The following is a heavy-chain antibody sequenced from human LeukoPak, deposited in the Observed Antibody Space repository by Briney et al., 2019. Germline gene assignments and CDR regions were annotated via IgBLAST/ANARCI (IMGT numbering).Heavy chain of an antibody. CDR3: AIDSSTSWAYYFDY. V-gene: IGHV1-8*03. CDR2: MNPNSGNT. J-gene: IGHJ4*02. D-gene: IGHD2-2*01. Sequence: SVKVSCKASGYTFTIYDINWVRQAPGQGLEWMGWMNPNSGNTGYAQKFQGRVTITRNTSISTAYMELSSLRSEDTAVYYCAIDSSTSWAYYFDYWGQGTLVTVSS. CDR1: GYTFTIYD.